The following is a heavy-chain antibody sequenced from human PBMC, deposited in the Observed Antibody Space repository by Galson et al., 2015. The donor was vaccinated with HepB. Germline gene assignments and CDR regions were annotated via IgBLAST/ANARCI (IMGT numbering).Heavy chain of an antibody. CDR1: GFTVSSNY. J-gene: IGHJ4*02. Sequence: SLRLSCAASGFTVSSNYMSWVRQAPGKGLEWVSAIYSGGSTYYADSVKGRFTISRDNSKNTLYLQMNSLRAEDTAVYYCASHGAAYYDSSGYYYWGQGTLVTVSS. CDR2: IYSGGST. V-gene: IGHV3-66*04. CDR3: ASHGAAYYDSSGYYY. D-gene: IGHD3-22*01.